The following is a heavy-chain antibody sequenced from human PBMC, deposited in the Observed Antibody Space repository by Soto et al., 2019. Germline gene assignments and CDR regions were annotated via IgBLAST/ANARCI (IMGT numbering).Heavy chain of an antibody. CDR1: GFTFSSYT. J-gene: IGHJ6*03. CDR3: ARDGHMDV. Sequence: EVPLVESGGGLVKPGGSLRLSCAASGFTFSSYTMNWVRQAPGKGLEWVSSIRSSGSFAYYPDSVKGRFTISRDHAKNSLYLHMNSLRAEDTGVYYCARDGHMDVWGKGTTVTVSS. CDR2: IRSSGSFA. V-gene: IGHV3-21*01.